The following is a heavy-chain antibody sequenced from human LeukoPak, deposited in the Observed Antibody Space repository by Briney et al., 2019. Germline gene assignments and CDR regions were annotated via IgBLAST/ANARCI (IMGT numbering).Heavy chain of an antibody. Sequence: GGSLRLTCAASGFTFSSYEMNWVRQAPGKGLEWVSYISSSGSTIYYADSVKGRFTISRDNAKNSLYLRMNSLRAEDTAVYYCAELGITMIGGVWGKGTTVTISS. J-gene: IGHJ6*04. V-gene: IGHV3-48*03. CDR2: ISSSGSTI. D-gene: IGHD3-10*02. CDR1: GFTFSSYE. CDR3: AELGITMIGGV.